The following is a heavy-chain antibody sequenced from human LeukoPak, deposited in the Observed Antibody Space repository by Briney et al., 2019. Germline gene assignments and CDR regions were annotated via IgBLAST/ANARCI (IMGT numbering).Heavy chain of an antibody. V-gene: IGHV3-48*03. Sequence: GGSLRLSCAASGFTFSSYEMNWVRQAPGKGLEWVSYISSSGSTIYYADSVKGRLTISRDNAKNSLYLQMNSLRAEDTAVYYCARDKYSYGYGGDYWGQGTLVTVSS. CDR2: ISSSGSTI. D-gene: IGHD5-18*01. CDR3: ARDKYSYGYGGDY. CDR1: GFTFSSYE. J-gene: IGHJ4*02.